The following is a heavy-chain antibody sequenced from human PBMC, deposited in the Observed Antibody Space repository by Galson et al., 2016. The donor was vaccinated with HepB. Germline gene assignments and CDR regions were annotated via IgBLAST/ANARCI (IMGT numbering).Heavy chain of an antibody. CDR1: GDSISDTNPY. CDR2: VYYSGAT. D-gene: IGHD1-14*01. Sequence: SETLSLTCTVSGDSISDTNPYWGWIRQPPGKRLEWIGSVYYSGATYYNPSLKSRVIMSLDTSRNQFSLKLTSVTAADTAVYYCVRPRNLAFYYWGQGTLVTVSS. CDR3: VRPRNLAFYY. J-gene: IGHJ4*02. V-gene: IGHV4-39*01.